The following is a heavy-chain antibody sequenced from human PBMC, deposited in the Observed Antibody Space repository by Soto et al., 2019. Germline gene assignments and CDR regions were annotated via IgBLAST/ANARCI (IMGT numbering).Heavy chain of an antibody. CDR1: GFTFSRYT. CDR2: ISDDGNNK. D-gene: IGHD3-10*01. J-gene: IGHJ4*02. Sequence: QVQLVESGGGLVQPGRSLRLSCAASGFTFSRYTMHWVRQAPGKGLEWMAFISDDGNNKYYADSVKGQFTISRDNSKNTLYLQMNSLRTEDTAVYYCARDDEGGSDCDLGYWGQGTLVTVSS. CDR3: ARDDEGGSDCDLGY. V-gene: IGHV3-30-3*01.